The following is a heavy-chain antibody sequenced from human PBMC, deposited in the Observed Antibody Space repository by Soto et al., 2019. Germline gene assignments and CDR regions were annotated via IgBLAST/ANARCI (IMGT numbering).Heavy chain of an antibody. D-gene: IGHD3-10*01. CDR1: GFTFSSYA. CDR3: AKRGYGGVFDI. J-gene: IGHJ3*02. Sequence: EVQLLESGGGLVQPGGSLRLSCAASGFTFSSYAMSWVRQAPGKGLEWVSAISGSGGSTYYADSVKGRFTISRDNSKNTVSLKMSSLRAEDTAVYYCAKRGYGGVFDIWGQGTMVTVSS. V-gene: IGHV3-23*01. CDR2: ISGSGGST.